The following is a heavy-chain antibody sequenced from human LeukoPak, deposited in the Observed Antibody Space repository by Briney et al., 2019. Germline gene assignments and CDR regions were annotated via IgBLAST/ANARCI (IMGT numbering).Heavy chain of an antibody. Sequence: SWIRQHPGKGLEWIGYIYYSGSTYYNPSLKSRVTISVDTSKNQFSLKLSSVTAADTAVYYCARELGTYYYDSRASDIWGQGTMVTVSS. D-gene: IGHD3-22*01. CDR3: ARELGTYYYDSRASDI. V-gene: IGHV4-31*02. J-gene: IGHJ3*02. CDR2: IYYSGST.